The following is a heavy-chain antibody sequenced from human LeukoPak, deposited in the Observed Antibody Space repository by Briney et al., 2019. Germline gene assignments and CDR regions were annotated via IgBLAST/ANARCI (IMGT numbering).Heavy chain of an antibody. CDR1: GYTFTGYY. CDR2: INPNSGGT. V-gene: IGHV1-2*02. J-gene: IGHJ4*02. D-gene: IGHD4-17*01. CDR3: ARAGDYGDYVSFDY. Sequence: ASVKVSCKASGYTFTGYYMHWVRQAPGQGLEWMGWINPNSGGTNYAQKFQGRVTMTRDTSISTAYMELSRLRSDDTAVYYCARAGDYGDYVSFDYWGQGTLVTVSS.